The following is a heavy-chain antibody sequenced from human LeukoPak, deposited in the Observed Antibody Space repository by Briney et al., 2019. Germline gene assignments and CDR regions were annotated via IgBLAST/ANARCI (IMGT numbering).Heavy chain of an antibody. Sequence: SETLSLTCTVSGGSISSGSYYWSWIRQPAGKGLEWIGRIYTSGSTNYNPSLKSRVTISVDTSKNQFSLKLSSVTAADTAVYYCARDRNCSSTSCYWFDPWGQGTLVTVSS. V-gene: IGHV4-61*02. D-gene: IGHD2-2*01. CDR3: ARDRNCSSTSCYWFDP. CDR2: IYTSGST. CDR1: GGSISSGSYY. J-gene: IGHJ5*02.